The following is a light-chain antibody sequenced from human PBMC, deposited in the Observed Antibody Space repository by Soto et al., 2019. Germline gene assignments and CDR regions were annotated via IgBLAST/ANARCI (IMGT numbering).Light chain of an antibody. CDR1: QGISSA. Sequence: AIQLTQSPSSLSASVGDRVTITCRASQGISSALAWYQQKPGKPPKLLIYDASSLESGVPSRFSGSGSGTDFTLTISSLQPEDFATYYCQQFNNYLLTFGGGTKVEIK. CDR2: DAS. CDR3: QQFNNYLLT. V-gene: IGKV1D-13*01. J-gene: IGKJ4*01.